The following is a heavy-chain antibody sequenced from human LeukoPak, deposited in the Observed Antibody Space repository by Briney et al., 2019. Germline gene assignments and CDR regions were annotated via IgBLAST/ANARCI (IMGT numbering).Heavy chain of an antibody. CDR2: MNPNSGNT. CDR1: GYTFTGYY. J-gene: IGHJ2*01. D-gene: IGHD2/OR15-2a*01. Sequence: ASVKVSCKASGYTFTGYYMHWVRQAPGQGLEWMGWMNPNSGNTGYAQKFQGRVTITRNTSISTAYMELSSLRSEDTAVYYCARAGSILAVYFDLWGRGTLVTVSS. V-gene: IGHV1-8*03. CDR3: ARAGSILAVYFDL.